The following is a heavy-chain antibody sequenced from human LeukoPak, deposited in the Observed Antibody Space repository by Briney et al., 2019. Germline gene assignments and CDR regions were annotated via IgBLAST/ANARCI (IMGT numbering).Heavy chain of an antibody. V-gene: IGHV1-46*01. J-gene: IGHJ4*02. Sequence: GASVKVSCKASGYTFTSYYMHWVRQAPGQGLEWMGIINPSGGSTSYAQKFQGRVTTTRDTSTSTVYMELSRLRSEDTAVYYCARDAYCPHGVCYVNDFDYWGQGTLVTVCS. CDR1: GYTFTSYY. CDR3: ARDAYCPHGVCYVNDFDY. D-gene: IGHD2-8*01. CDR2: INPSGGST.